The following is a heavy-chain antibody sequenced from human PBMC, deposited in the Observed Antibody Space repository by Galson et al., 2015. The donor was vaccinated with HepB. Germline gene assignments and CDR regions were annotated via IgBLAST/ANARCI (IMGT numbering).Heavy chain of an antibody. J-gene: IGHJ4*02. CDR3: AKALTGRQLVPYFDY. Sequence: SVKVSCKASGYTFTSYDINWVRQATGQGLEWMGWMNPNSGNTGYAQKFQGRVTMTRNTSISTAYMELNSLRTEDTALYYCAKALTGRQLVPYFDYWGQGTLVTVSS. D-gene: IGHD6-6*01. CDR2: MNPNSGNT. V-gene: IGHV1-8*01. CDR1: GYTFTSYD.